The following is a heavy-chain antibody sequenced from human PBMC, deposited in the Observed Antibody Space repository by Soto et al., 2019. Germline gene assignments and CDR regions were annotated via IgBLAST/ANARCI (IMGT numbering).Heavy chain of an antibody. V-gene: IGHV4-31*03. CDR1: GGSISSGGYY. CDR2: IYYSGST. J-gene: IGHJ6*02. Sequence: QVQLQESGPGLVKPSQTLSLTCTVSGGSISSGGYYWSWIRQHPGKGLEWIGYIYYSGSTYYNPSLKSRVTMSVDTSKNQFSLKLSSVTAADTAVYYCARGETGTTAYYYGMDVWGQGTTVTVSS. D-gene: IGHD1-1*01. CDR3: ARGETGTTAYYYGMDV.